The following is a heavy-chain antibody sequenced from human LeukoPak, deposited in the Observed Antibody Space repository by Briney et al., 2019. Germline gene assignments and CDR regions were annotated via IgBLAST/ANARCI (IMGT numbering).Heavy chain of an antibody. J-gene: IGHJ4*02. D-gene: IGHD3-22*01. CDR2: ISTKNGNT. Sequence: ASVKVSCKASGYTFTSYGISWVRQAPGQGLEWLGWISTKNGNTDYSPKFQAGVTLTTDTSKRTVYMELMSLTSDDTAVYYCARDQSNYYDIGGYIDPYYFDYWGQGTLVTVSS. V-gene: IGHV1-18*01. CDR1: GYTFTSYG. CDR3: ARDQSNYYDIGGYIDPYYFDY.